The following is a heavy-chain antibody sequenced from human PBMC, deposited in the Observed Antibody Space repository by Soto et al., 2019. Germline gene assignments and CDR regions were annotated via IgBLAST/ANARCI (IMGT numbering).Heavy chain of an antibody. CDR2: MYYSGGS. D-gene: IGHD3-10*01. V-gene: IGHV4-39*01. J-gene: IGHJ5*02. CDR3: SKILVGAKRQSDHVS. Sequence: PSETLSLTCTVSGGSINNGNYFWGWIRQPPGKGLEWIASMYYSGGSYYNPSLKSRVTISADTSKNQFSLKLRSVTAADTAVYYCSKILVGAKRQSDHVSWGQGTLVTVSS. CDR1: GGSINNGNYF.